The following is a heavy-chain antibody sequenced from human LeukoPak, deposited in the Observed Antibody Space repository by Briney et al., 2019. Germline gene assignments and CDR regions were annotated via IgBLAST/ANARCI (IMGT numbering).Heavy chain of an antibody. J-gene: IGHJ5*02. CDR2: INWNGGSR. D-gene: IGHD2-2*02. V-gene: IGHV3-20*01. CDR1: GFKLDDYG. Sequence: PGGSLSLSCAASGFKLDDYGMSWVRQVPGKGLEWVSGINWNGGSRGYADSVKGRFTISRDNAKNSVYLQMNSLRSEDTAFYHCARDRRSSTSCYNTPNWFDPWGQGTLVTVSS. CDR3: ARDRRSSTSCYNTPNWFDP.